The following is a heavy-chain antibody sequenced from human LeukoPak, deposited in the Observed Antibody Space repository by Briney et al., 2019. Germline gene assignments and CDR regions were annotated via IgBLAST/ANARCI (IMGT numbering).Heavy chain of an antibody. D-gene: IGHD5-18*01. CDR2: INSDGSGS. CDR1: GFTFSTYW. Sequence: GGSLRLSCAASGFTFSTYWMHWVRQAPGKGLVWVSRINSDGSGSGYADSVKGRFTISRDNAKNTLYLQMNSLRAEDTAVYYCAKDRGYSYGAPFDYWGQGTLVTVSS. V-gene: IGHV3-74*01. J-gene: IGHJ4*02. CDR3: AKDRGYSYGAPFDY.